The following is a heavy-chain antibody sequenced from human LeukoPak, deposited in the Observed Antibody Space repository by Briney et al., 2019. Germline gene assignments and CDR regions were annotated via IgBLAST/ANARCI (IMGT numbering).Heavy chain of an antibody. V-gene: IGHV3-48*03. J-gene: IGHJ4*02. CDR3: ARGYCSGGSCYLDYFDY. CDR1: GFTFSSYE. Sequence: GGSLRLSCAASGFTFSSYEMNWVRQAPGKGLEWVSYISSSGSTINYADSVKGRFTISRDNAKNSLYLQMNSLRAEDTAVYYCARGYCSGGSCYLDYFDYWGQGTLVTVSS. CDR2: ISSSGSTI. D-gene: IGHD2-15*01.